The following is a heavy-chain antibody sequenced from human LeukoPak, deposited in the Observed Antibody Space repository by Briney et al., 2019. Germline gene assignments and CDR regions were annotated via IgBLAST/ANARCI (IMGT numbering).Heavy chain of an antibody. CDR3: AKDPLYYYDSSGYYYYYGMDV. J-gene: IGHJ6*02. V-gene: IGHV3-23*01. CDR2: ISGSGGST. D-gene: IGHD3-22*01. Sequence: PGGSLRLSCAASGFTFSSYAMSWVRQAPGKGLEWVSAISGSGGSTYYADSVKGRFTISRDNSKNTLYLQMNSLRAEDTAVYYCAKDPLYYYDSSGYYYYYGMDVWGQGTTVTVSS. CDR1: GFTFSSYA.